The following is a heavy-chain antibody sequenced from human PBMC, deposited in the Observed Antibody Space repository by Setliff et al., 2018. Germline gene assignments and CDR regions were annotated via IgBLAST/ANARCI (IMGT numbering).Heavy chain of an antibody. CDR1: GGSINSMSYY. D-gene: IGHD3-16*01. CDR3: RLWSHDYHNDY. Sequence: SETLSLTCTVSGGSINSMSYYWSWIRQTPGKGLEWFGEINQSGSGDYNPAFKCRVTISVDKSKKQFSLTLSSVTAADTALYYCRLWSHDYHNDYWGQGTPVTVSS. V-gene: IGHV4-39*07. J-gene: IGHJ4*02. CDR2: INQSGSG.